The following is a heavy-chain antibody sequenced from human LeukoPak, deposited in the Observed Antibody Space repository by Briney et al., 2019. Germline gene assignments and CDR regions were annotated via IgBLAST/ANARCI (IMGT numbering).Heavy chain of an antibody. D-gene: IGHD3-3*01. J-gene: IGHJ4*02. CDR3: ARHKRSLPYDF. Sequence: GESLKISCKGSGYSFTSYWISWVRQMPGRGLEWMGIIYPSDSDTRYSPSFQGQVTISADKSINTAYLQWSSLKASDTAMYYCARHKRSLPYDFWGQGTLVTVSS. CDR1: GYSFTSYW. V-gene: IGHV5-51*01. CDR2: IYPSDSDT.